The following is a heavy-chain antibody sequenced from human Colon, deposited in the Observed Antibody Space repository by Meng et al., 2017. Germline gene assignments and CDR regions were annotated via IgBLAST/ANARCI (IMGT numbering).Heavy chain of an antibody. CDR1: GFSFSRYA. D-gene: IGHD6-19*01. Sequence: QVPLVESGGGVVQPGRSLRLSCAASGFSFSRYAMHWVRQAPGKGLEWVAVIIQGGNIKYYADSVRGRFTISRDDSKNTVYLQMNSLRAEDTAIYYCARDNSVAEKAWWFDPWGQGTLVTVSS. J-gene: IGHJ5*02. CDR3: ARDNSVAEKAWWFDP. V-gene: IGHV3-30-3*01. CDR2: IIQGGNIK.